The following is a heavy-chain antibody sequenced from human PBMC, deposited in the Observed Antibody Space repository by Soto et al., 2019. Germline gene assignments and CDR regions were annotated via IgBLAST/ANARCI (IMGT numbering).Heavy chain of an antibody. CDR1: GFTFNTYA. D-gene: IGHD4-17*01. CDR3: ARDRVMTTVLGYTWFNP. CDR2: ISYDGSDK. Sequence: GGSLRLSCAASGFTFNTYAMHWVRQAPGKGLDWVAVISYDGSDKEYADSVKGRFTISRDNSKNTVSLQMSSLRTEDTAVYYCARDRVMTTVLGYTWFNPWGQGTLVTVSS. J-gene: IGHJ5*02. V-gene: IGHV3-30-3*01.